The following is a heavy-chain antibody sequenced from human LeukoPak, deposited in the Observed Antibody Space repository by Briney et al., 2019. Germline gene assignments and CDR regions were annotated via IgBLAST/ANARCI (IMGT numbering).Heavy chain of an antibody. D-gene: IGHD2-15*01. Sequence: SETLSLTCAVYGGSFSGYYWSWIRQPPGKGLEWIGEINHSGSTNYNPSLKSRVTISVDTSKNQFSLKLSSVTAADTAVYHCARRPKRVVAATPRAFDIWGQGTMVTVSS. V-gene: IGHV4-34*01. CDR2: INHSGST. CDR3: ARRPKRVVAATPRAFDI. J-gene: IGHJ3*02. CDR1: GGSFSGYY.